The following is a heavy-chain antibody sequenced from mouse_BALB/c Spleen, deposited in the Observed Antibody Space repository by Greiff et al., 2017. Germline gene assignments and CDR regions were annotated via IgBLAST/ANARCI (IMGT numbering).Heavy chain of an antibody. CDR3: ARGATGAMDY. J-gene: IGHJ4*01. Sequence: QVQLQQSGPELVRPGVSVKISCKVSGYTFTDYAMHWVKQSHAKSLEWIGVISTYYGNTNYNQKFKGKATMTVDKSSSTAYMELARLTSEDSAIYYCARGATGAMDYWGQGTSVTVSS. CDR2: ISTYYGNT. D-gene: IGHD3-1*01. CDR1: GYTFTDYA. V-gene: IGHV1-67*01.